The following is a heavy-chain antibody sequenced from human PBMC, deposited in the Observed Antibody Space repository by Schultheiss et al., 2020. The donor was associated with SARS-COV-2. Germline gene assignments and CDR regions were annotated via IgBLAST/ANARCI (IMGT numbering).Heavy chain of an antibody. Sequence: GGSLRLSCAASGFTFSSYAMSWVRQAPGKGLEYVSAISSNGGSTYYADSVKGRFTISRDNAKNTLYLQMNSLRAEDTAVYYCTRHVDDAFDIWGQGTMVTVSS. D-gene: IGHD2-21*01. CDR2: ISSNGGST. CDR1: GFTFSSYA. CDR3: TRHVDDAFDI. V-gene: IGHV3-64*04. J-gene: IGHJ3*02.